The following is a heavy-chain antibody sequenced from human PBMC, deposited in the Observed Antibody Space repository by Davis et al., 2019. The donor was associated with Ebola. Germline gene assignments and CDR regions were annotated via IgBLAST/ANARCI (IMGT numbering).Heavy chain of an antibody. CDR1: GFTFSSYS. J-gene: IGHJ4*02. Sequence: PGGSLRLSCAASGFTFSSYSMNWVRQAPGKGLEWVSSISSSSSYIYYADSVKGRFTISRDNAKNSLYLQMNSLRAEDTAVYYCARGTDSGSYVMSYWGQGTLVTVSS. CDR2: ISSSSSYI. CDR3: ARGTDSGSYVMSY. D-gene: IGHD1-26*01. V-gene: IGHV3-21*01.